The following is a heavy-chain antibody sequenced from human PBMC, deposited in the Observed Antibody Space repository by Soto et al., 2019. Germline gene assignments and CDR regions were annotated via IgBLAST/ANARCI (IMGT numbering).Heavy chain of an antibody. CDR1: GGSISSYY. V-gene: IGHV4-59*01. CDR3: ARSGSRYGDYEDY. CDR2: IYYSGST. D-gene: IGHD4-17*01. Sequence: SETLSLTCTVSGGSISSYYWSWIRQPPGKGLEWIGYIYYSGSTNYNPSLKSRVTISVDTSKNQFSLKLSSVTAADTAVYYCARSGSRYGDYEDYWGQGTLVTVSS. J-gene: IGHJ4*02.